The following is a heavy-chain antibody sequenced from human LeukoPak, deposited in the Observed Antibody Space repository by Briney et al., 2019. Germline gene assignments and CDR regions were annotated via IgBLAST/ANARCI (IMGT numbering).Heavy chain of an antibody. CDR2: IYYSGST. D-gene: IGHD3-16*02. Sequence: SETLSLTCTVSGGSISSSSYYWGWIRQPPRKGLEWIGSIYYSGSTYYNPSLKSRVTISVDTSKNQFSLKLSSVTAADTAVYYCAGREGGAIHFDYWGQGTLVTVSS. CDR3: AGREGGAIHFDY. CDR1: GGSISSSSYY. J-gene: IGHJ4*02. V-gene: IGHV4-39*07.